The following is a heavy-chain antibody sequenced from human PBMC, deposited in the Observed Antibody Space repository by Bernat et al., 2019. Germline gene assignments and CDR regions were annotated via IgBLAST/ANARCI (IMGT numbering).Heavy chain of an antibody. CDR3: ARLEYYYDSSRDAFDI. D-gene: IGHD3-22*01. J-gene: IGHJ3*02. CDR1: GFTFSSYA. Sequence: VQLVESGGGLVQPGGSLRLSCAASGFTFSSYAMSWVRQAPGKGLEWVSAISGSGGSTYYADSVKGRFTISRDNSKNTLYLQMNSLRAEDTAVYYCARLEYYYDSSRDAFDIWGQGTMVTVSS. V-gene: IGHV3-23*04. CDR2: ISGSGGST.